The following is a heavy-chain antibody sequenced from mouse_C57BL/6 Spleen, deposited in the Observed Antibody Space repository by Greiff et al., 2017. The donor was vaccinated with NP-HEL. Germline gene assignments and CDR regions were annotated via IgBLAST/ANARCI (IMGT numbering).Heavy chain of an antibody. V-gene: IGHV1-82*01. D-gene: IGHD2-2*01. CDR2: IYPGDGDT. J-gene: IGHJ4*01. CDR3: ARSIGYYYAMDY. Sequence: QVQLQQPGAELVKPGASVKISCKASGYAFSSSWMNWVKQRPGKGLEWIGRIYPGDGDTNYNGKFKGKATLTADKSSSTAYMQLSSLTSEDSAVYFCARSIGYYYAMDYWGQGTSVTVSS. CDR1: GYAFSSSW.